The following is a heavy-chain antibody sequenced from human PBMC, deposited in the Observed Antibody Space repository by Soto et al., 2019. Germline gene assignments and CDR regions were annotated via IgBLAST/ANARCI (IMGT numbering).Heavy chain of an antibody. CDR1: GFTFSSYA. V-gene: IGHV3-23*01. CDR2: ISGNGGST. D-gene: IGHD3-22*01. CDR3: AKMDIGGYYLSPFDY. Sequence: EVQLLESGGGLVQPEGSLRLSCAASGFTFSSYAMNWVRQTPGKGLEWVSAISGNGGSTYYAVYVKGRFTISRDNSKNTLYLQMNILRAEDTAVYYCAKMDIGGYYLSPFDYWGQGTLVTVSS. J-gene: IGHJ4*02.